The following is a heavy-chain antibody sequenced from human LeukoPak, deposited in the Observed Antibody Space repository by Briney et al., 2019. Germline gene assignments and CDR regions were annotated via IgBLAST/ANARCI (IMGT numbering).Heavy chain of an antibody. D-gene: IGHD2-21*01. J-gene: IGHJ5*02. CDR1: GYTFTDYY. CDR3: ARNPKENYSDNWFDP. CDR2: INPNSGGT. Sequence: ASVKVSCKASGYTFTDYYMHWVRQAPGQGLEWMGRINPNSGGTNYAQKFQGRVTMTRDTSISTAYMELSRLRSDDTAVYYCARNPKENYSDNWFDPWGQGTLVTVSS. V-gene: IGHV1-2*06.